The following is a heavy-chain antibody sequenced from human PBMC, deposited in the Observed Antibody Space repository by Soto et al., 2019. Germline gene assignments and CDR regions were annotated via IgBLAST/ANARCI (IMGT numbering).Heavy chain of an antibody. CDR2: INPSGGST. CDR1: GYTFTSYY. J-gene: IGHJ5*02. D-gene: IGHD3-3*01. Sequence: QVQLVQSGAEVKKPGASVKVSCKASGYTFTSYYMHWVRQAPGQGLEWMGIINPSGGSTSYAQKFRGRVTMTRDTSTSTVYMELSSLRSEDTAVYYCARDSSNDFWSGYYWRNWFDPWGQGTLVTVSS. V-gene: IGHV1-46*01. CDR3: ARDSSNDFWSGYYWRNWFDP.